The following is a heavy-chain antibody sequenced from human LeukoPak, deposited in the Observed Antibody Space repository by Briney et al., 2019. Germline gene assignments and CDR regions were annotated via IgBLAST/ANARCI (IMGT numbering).Heavy chain of an antibody. CDR2: IYHSGST. V-gene: IGHV4-30-2*01. CDR3: ARGVDLELDAFDI. CDR1: GGSISSGGYY. D-gene: IGHD3-3*01. J-gene: IGHJ3*02. Sequence: PSETLSLTCTVSGGSISSGGYYWSWIRQPPGKGLEWIGYIYHSGSTYYNPSLKSRVTISVDRSKNQFSLKLSSVTAADTAVYYCARGVDLELDAFDIWGQGTMVTVSS.